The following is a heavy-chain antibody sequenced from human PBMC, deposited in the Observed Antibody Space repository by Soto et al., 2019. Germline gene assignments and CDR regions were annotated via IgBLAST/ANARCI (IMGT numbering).Heavy chain of an antibody. J-gene: IGHJ6*02. Sequence: PGGSLRLSCAASGFTLTSYSMNWVRQASGKGLEWVSSISSSSSHIYYVDSVKGRFTISRDNARNSLYLQMNSLRAEDTAVYYCVRERGLSSYYGMDVWGQGTTVTVSS. CDR2: ISSSSSHI. CDR3: VRERGLSSYYGMDV. CDR1: GFTLTSYS. V-gene: IGHV3-21*01. D-gene: IGHD3-10*01.